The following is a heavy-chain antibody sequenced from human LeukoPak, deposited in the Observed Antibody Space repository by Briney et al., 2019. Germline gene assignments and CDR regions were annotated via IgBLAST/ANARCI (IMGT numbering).Heavy chain of an antibody. CDR3: ARDREVVTARAQMDV. V-gene: IGHV3-53*01. CDR2: IYNEGNT. Sequence: GGSLRLSCAVSGFTVSSNHMSWVRQAPGKGLEWVSVIYNEGNTYYTDSVKGRFTISRDNSKSTVFLQMNSLRAEDTAMYYCARDREVVTARAQMDVWGKGTTVTVSS. J-gene: IGHJ6*04. CDR1: GFTVSSNH. D-gene: IGHD2-21*02.